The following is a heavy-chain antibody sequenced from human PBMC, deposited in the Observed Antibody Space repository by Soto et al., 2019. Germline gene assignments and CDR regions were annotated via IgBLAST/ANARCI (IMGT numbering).Heavy chain of an antibody. J-gene: IGHJ4*02. D-gene: IGHD6-19*01. Sequence: LSGTLSLTCAAYGGSFSGYYWSWIRQPPGKGLEWIGEINHSGSTNYNPSLKSRVTISVDTSKNQFSLKLSSVTAADTAVYYCARVEVAGPGYWGQGTLVTVSS. CDR3: ARVEVAGPGY. CDR2: INHSGST. CDR1: GGSFSGYY. V-gene: IGHV4-34*01.